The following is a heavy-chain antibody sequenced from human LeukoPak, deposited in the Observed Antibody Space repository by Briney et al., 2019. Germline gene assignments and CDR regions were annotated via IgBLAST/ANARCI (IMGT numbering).Heavy chain of an antibody. CDR1: GFPFDDYG. J-gene: IGHJ4*02. D-gene: IGHD3-10*01. CDR3: ARRKGPYGSGTYYDS. CDR2: VSWNGAYT. V-gene: IGHV3-20*04. Sequence: GGSLRLSCAASGFPFDDYGMSWVRLAPGKGLEWVSGVSWNGAYTEYADSVRGRFTISRDNAKKSLYLQMNSLRVGDTALYYCARRKGPYGSGTYYDSWGQGTLVSVSS.